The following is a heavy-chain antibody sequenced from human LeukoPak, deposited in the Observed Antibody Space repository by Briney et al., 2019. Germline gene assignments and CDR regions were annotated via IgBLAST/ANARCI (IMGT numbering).Heavy chain of an antibody. D-gene: IGHD3-22*01. CDR2: IYPGDSDT. Sequence: GESLKISCKGSGYRFTNYWIGWVRQMPGKGLELMGSIYPGDSDTRYSPSFQGQVTISADKSITTAYLHWSSLKASDTAMYYCARQGVYYSDSSAFYYWGQGTLVTVSS. CDR3: ARQGVYYSDSSAFYY. J-gene: IGHJ4*02. V-gene: IGHV5-51*01. CDR1: GYRFTNYW.